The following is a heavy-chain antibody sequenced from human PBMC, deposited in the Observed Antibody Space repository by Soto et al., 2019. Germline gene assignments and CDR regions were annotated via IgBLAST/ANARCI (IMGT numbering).Heavy chain of an antibody. CDR1: GYTFTSYA. J-gene: IGHJ5*02. Sequence: QVQLVQSGAEKKKPGASVKVSCKASGYTFTSYAIDWVRQAPGQRLEWMGWINAGNGNTKYSQKFQDRVTITRDTCASTAYMELSRLRSEDTAVYYCARVFPLWVDPWGQGTLVTVSS. V-gene: IGHV1-3*05. CDR3: ARVFPLWVDP. D-gene: IGHD3-9*01. CDR2: INAGNGNT.